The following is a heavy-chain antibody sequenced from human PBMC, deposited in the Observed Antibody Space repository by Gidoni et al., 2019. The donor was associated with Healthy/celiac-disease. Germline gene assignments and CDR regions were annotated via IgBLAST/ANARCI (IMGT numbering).Heavy chain of an antibody. J-gene: IGHJ3*02. CDR1: GGSFSGYY. V-gene: IGHV4-34*01. CDR2: INHSGST. D-gene: IGHD4-17*01. Sequence: QVQLQQWGAGLLKPSETLSLTCAVYGGSFSGYYWSWIRQPPGKGLEWIGEINHSGSTNYNPSLKSRVTISVDTSKNQFSLKLSSVTAADTAVYYCARGRGYGDYVRRPTVRGAFDIWGQGTMVTVSS. CDR3: ARGRGYGDYVRRPTVRGAFDI.